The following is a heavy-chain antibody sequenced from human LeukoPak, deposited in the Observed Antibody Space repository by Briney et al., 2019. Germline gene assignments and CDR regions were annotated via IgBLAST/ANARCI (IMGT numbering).Heavy chain of an antibody. V-gene: IGHV1-2*02. CDR1: GYTISGFY. CDR2: INPNTGGT. CDR3: ARDRGPEWWGSFDY. Sequence: ASVKVSCKASGYTISGFYLHWVRQAPGQGLQWMGWINPNTGGTNYAQKFQGRVTMTRDTSFTTGYMELSSLTSDDTAVYYCARDRGPEWWGSFDYWGQGTLVTVSS. J-gene: IGHJ4*02. D-gene: IGHD3-16*01.